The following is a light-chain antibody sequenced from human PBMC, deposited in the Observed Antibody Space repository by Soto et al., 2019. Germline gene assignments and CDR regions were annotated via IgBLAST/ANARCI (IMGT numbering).Light chain of an antibody. J-gene: IGKJ1*01. V-gene: IGKV3-20*01. Sequence: EIVLTQSPGTLSLSPGERATLSCRASPSVGSYLAWYQQKPGQAPRLLIFGASSRAPGIPDRFSGSGSGTDFTLTISRLEPEDSAVYYCQEYGTSRTFGEGTKVDIK. CDR2: GAS. CDR1: PSVGSY. CDR3: QEYGTSRT.